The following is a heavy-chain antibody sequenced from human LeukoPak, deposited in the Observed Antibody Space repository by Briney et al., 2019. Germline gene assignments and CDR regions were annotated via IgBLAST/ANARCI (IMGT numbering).Heavy chain of an antibody. J-gene: IGHJ6*02. Sequence: ASVKVSCKASGYTFTGYYMHWVRQAPGQGLEWMGWINPNSGNTGYAQKFQGRVTMTRNTSISTAYMELSSLRSEDTAVYYCARFVDFWSGYYYYYGMDVWGQGTTVTVSS. V-gene: IGHV1-8*02. CDR3: ARFVDFWSGYYYYYGMDV. D-gene: IGHD3-3*01. CDR2: INPNSGNT. CDR1: GYTFTGYY.